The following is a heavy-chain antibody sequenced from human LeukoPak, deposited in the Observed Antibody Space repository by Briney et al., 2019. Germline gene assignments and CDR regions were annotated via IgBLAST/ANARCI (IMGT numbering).Heavy chain of an antibody. D-gene: IGHD2-15*01. Sequence: PGGSLRLSCAASGFTFSSYGMSWVRQAPGKGLEWVSAISGSGGSTYYADSVKGRFTISRDNSKNTLYLQMNSLRAEDTAVYYCAKVNEYCSGGSCYVIYYYYMDVWGKGTTVTISS. CDR3: AKVNEYCSGGSCYVIYYYYMDV. J-gene: IGHJ6*03. CDR1: GFTFSSYG. CDR2: ISGSGGST. V-gene: IGHV3-23*01.